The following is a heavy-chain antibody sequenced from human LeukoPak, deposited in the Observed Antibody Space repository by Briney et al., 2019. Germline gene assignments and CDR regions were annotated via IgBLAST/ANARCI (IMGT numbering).Heavy chain of an antibody. J-gene: IGHJ3*02. CDR2: ISTNGIST. V-gene: IGHV3-64*01. D-gene: IGHD3-3*01. CDR1: GFTFSNYA. CDR3: ARRYDFWSGYSREDPFDI. Sequence: GGSLRLSCAAPGFTFSNYAMHWVSQAPGKGLEYVSAISTNGISTYYANSVKGRFTISRDNSKNTLYLQMGSLRAEDMAVYYCARRYDFWSGYSREDPFDIWGQGTMVTVSS.